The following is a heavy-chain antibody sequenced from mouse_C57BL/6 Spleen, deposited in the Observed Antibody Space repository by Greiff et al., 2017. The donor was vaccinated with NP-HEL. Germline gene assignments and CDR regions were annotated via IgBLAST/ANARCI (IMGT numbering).Heavy chain of an antibody. CDR2: IDPANGNT. CDR1: GFNIKNTY. D-gene: IGHD1-1*01. J-gene: IGHJ1*03. V-gene: IGHV14-3*01. Sequence: VQLKQSVAELVRPGASVKLSCTASGFNIKNTYMHWVKQRPEQGLEWIGRIDPANGNTKYAPKFQGKATITADTSSNTAYLQLSSLTSEDTAIYYCARQYYYGSSHWYFDVWGTGTTVTVSS. CDR3: ARQYYYGSSHWYFDV.